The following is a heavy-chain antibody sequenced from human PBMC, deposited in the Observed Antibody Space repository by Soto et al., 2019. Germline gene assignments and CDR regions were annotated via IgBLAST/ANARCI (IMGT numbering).Heavy chain of an antibody. Sequence: QVQLVQSGAEVKKPGSSVKVSCKASGGTFSSYTISWVRQAPGQGLEWMGRIIPILGIANYAQKFQGRVTSTADKSTSTAYMELSSLRSEDTAVYYCAGSMVRGVFDYWGQGTLVTVSS. D-gene: IGHD3-10*01. V-gene: IGHV1-69*02. CDR3: AGSMVRGVFDY. CDR2: IIPILGIA. J-gene: IGHJ4*02. CDR1: GGTFSSYT.